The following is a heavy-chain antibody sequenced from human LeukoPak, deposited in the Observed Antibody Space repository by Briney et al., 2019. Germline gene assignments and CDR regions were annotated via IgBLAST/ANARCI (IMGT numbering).Heavy chain of an antibody. CDR3: AKGSSGYFADL. J-gene: IGHJ5*02. Sequence: TGGSLTLSCAASGFIFNNYGLIWVRQAPGKGLEWVSAISNDGGGTQYADFVEGRFTISRDNSKNTLFLQMSSLRAEDTALYYCAKGSSGYFADLWGQGTLVTVSS. CDR1: GFIFNNYG. CDR2: ISNDGGGT. D-gene: IGHD3-22*01. V-gene: IGHV3-23*01.